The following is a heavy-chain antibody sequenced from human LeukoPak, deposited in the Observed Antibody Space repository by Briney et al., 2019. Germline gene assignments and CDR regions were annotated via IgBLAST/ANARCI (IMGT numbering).Heavy chain of an antibody. CDR1: GGSISSYY. CDR3: ARGIYYYGSGRGVNWFDP. V-gene: IGHV4-4*07. D-gene: IGHD3-10*01. CDR2: IYTSGST. J-gene: IGHJ5*02. Sequence: SETLSLTCTVSGGSISSYYWSWIRQPAGKGLERIGRIYTSGSTNYNPSLKSRVTMPVDTSENQFSLKLSSVTAADTAVYYCARGIYYYGSGRGVNWFDPWGQGTLVTVSS.